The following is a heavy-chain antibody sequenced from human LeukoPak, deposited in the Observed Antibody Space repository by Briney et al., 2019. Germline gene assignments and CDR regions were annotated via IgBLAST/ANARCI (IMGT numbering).Heavy chain of an antibody. J-gene: IGHJ4*02. Sequence: PGGSLRLSCAAPGFTFSSYAMSWVRQAPGKGLEWVSAINGSGGRIYYADSVKGRFTISRDNSKNTLYLQMNSLRDEDTAMYYCTRDRARAGGEILDYWGQGTLVTVSS. CDR1: GFTFSSYA. CDR3: TRDRARAGGEILDY. CDR2: INGSGGRI. D-gene: IGHD3-10*01. V-gene: IGHV3-23*01.